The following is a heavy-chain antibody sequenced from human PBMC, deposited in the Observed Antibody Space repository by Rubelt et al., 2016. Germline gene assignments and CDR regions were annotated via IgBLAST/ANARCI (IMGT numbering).Heavy chain of an antibody. Sequence: QLHLQESGPGLVKPSETLSLNCTVSGGSISSSDYYWGWIRQPPGKGLEWIGNIFYSGSTNYNPSLKSRVTISVDTSKNQFALKMRLGTAADQAVYYWARGGVNGNYDYWGQGTLVTVSS. J-gene: IGHJ4*02. CDR2: IFYSGST. D-gene: IGHD1-7*01. CDR1: GGSISSSDYY. CDR3: ARGGVNGNYDY. V-gene: IGHV4-39*07.